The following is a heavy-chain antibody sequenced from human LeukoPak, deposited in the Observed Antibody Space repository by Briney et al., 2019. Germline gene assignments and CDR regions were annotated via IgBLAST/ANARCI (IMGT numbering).Heavy chain of an antibody. V-gene: IGHV1-46*03. D-gene: IGHD2/OR15-2a*01. J-gene: IGHJ6*02. CDR1: GYTFTSYF. Sequence: ASVKVSCKASGYTFTSYFMHWVRQAPGQGLEWMGIINLSGGTTTYAQKFQGRVTMTEDTSTDTAYMELSSLRSEDTAVYYCAGATFHYYYGMDVWGQGTTVTVSS. CDR2: INLSGGTT. CDR3: AGATFHYYYGMDV.